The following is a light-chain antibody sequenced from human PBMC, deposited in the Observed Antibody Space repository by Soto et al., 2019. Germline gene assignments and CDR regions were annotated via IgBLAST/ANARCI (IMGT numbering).Light chain of an antibody. CDR2: AAS. CDR1: QSITSSY. CDR3: QQYGSSVTWT. J-gene: IGKJ1*01. Sequence: EVVLTQSPGTVSLSPGERATLSCRASQSITSSYIAWYQQKPGQAPRLLIYAASSRATGIPDRFSGSGSGTDFTPSISRLEPEDFAVYYCQQYGSSVTWTFGQGTKVEIK. V-gene: IGKV3-20*01.